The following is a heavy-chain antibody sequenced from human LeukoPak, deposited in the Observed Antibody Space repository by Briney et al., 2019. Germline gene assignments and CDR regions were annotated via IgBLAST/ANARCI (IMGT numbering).Heavy chain of an antibody. CDR2: IKQDGSET. CDR3: ARARGFSVGWAVDAFDI. CDR1: GFTFNIFW. V-gene: IGHV3-7*01. J-gene: IGHJ3*02. Sequence: GGSLRLSCAASGFTFNIFWMSWVRQAPGRGLEWVANIKQDGSETYYLDSVKGRFTLSRDNARNSLYLQMTSLSAEDTAVYYCARARGFSVGWAVDAFDIWGPGTVVTVSS. D-gene: IGHD6-19*01.